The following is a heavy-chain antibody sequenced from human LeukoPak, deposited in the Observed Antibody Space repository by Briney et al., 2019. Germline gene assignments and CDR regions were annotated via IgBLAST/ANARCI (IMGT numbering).Heavy chain of an antibody. Sequence: QPSETLSLTCTVSGGSISSYYWSWIRQPPGKGLEWVSAISGSGYNTYYADSVKGRFTISRDNSKNTLYLQMNSLRAEDTAVYYCATRGAWGQGTMVTVSS. V-gene: IGHV3-23*01. CDR2: ISGSGYNT. CDR1: GGSISSYY. J-gene: IGHJ3*01. CDR3: ATRGA. D-gene: IGHD3-10*01.